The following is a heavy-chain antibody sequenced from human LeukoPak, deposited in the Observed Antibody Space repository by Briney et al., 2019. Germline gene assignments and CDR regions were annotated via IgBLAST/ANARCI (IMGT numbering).Heavy chain of an antibody. J-gene: IGHJ4*02. CDR1: GYTLTELS. CDR2: FDPEDGET. D-gene: IGHD1-26*01. CDR3: ATSRSVVRWELAIN. V-gene: IGHV1-24*01. Sequence: ASVMVSCKVSGYTLTELSMHWVRQAPGKGLEWMGGFDPEDGETIYAQKFQGRVTMTEDTSTDTAYMELSSLRSEDTAVYYCATSRSVVRWELAINWGQGTLVTVSS.